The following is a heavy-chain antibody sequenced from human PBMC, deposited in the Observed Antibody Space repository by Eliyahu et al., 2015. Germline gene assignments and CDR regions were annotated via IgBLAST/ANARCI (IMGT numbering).Heavy chain of an antibody. D-gene: IGHD2-2*01. CDR2: IYPGDSDT. CDR3: ARRPAPGYCSSTSCSPNAFDI. CDR1: GYSXTXYX. Sequence: EVQLVQSGAEVKKPGXSLKISCXGSGYSXTXYXIGWXRXMPGKGLEWMRIIYPGDSDTRYSPSFQGQVTISADKSISTAYXQWSSLKASDTAMYYCARRPAPGYCSSTSCSPNAFDIWGQGTMVTVSS. J-gene: IGHJ3*02. V-gene: IGHV5-51*01.